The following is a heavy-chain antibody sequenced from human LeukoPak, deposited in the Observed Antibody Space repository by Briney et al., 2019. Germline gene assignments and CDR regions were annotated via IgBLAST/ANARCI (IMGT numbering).Heavy chain of an antibody. J-gene: IGHJ4*02. CDR1: GDSISSSSYY. D-gene: IGHD6-13*01. Sequence: SETLSLTCSVSGDSISSSSYYWGWIRQPPGKGLEWIGSIFYSGSTYYNPSLKSRVTISVDTSNNQFSLKLSSVTAADTAVYYCARGTAAAGGIDYWGQGTLVTVSS. V-gene: IGHV4-39*07. CDR3: ARGTAAAGGIDY. CDR2: IFYSGST.